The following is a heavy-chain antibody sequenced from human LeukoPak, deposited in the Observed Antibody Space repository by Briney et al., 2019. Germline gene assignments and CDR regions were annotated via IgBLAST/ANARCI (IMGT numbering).Heavy chain of an antibody. J-gene: IGHJ4*02. CDR2: ISGSSSTI. D-gene: IGHD6-6*01. Sequence: GGSLRLSCAASGFTFSSYSMNWVRQAPGKGLEWASYISGSSSTIYYADPVKGRFTISRDNAKNSLYLQVNNLRAEDTAVYYCARGPNSNWSGLDFWGQGTLLTVSS. CDR1: GFTFSSYS. CDR3: ARGPNSNWSGLDF. V-gene: IGHV3-48*01.